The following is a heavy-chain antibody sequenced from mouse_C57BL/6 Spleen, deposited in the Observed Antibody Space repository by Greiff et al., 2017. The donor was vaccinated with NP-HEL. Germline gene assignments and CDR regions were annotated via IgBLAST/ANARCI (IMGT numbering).Heavy chain of an antibody. V-gene: IGHV1-61*01. Sequence: QVQLQQPGAELVRPGSSVTLSCQASGYTFTSYWMDLLKQRPVQGLEWIGNIYPSDSETHYNQKFKDKATLTVDKSSSTAYMQLSSLTSEDSAVYYCARPSTTVVPFAYWGQGTLVTVSA. D-gene: IGHD1-1*01. CDR3: ARPSTTVVPFAY. CDR2: IYPSDSET. CDR1: GYTFTSYW. J-gene: IGHJ3*01.